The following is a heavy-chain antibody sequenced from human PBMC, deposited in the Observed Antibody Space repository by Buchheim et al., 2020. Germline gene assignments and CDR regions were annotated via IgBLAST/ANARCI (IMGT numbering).Heavy chain of an antibody. V-gene: IGHV4-31*03. D-gene: IGHD5-24*01. CDR3: ARQAEMRLTSAFDI. CDR1: GGSISSGGYY. J-gene: IGHJ3*02. Sequence: QVQLQESGPGLVKPSQTLSLTCTVSGGSISSGGYYWSWLRQHPGKGLEWIGYIYYSGSTYYNPYLKRRVTISVDTHQNQLSLKLGSVTAADTAVYYCARQAEMRLTSAFDIWGQGT. CDR2: IYYSGST.